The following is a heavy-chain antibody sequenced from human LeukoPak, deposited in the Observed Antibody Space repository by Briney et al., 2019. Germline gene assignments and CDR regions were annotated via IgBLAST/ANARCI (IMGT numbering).Heavy chain of an antibody. V-gene: IGHV3-33*01. CDR2: IWYDGSNK. D-gene: IGHD3-10*01. J-gene: IGHJ1*01. CDR3: ARGSRGSGYFEYFQH. Sequence: GGSLRLSCAASGFTFSSYGMHWVRQAPGKGLEWVAVIWYDGSNKYYADSVKGRFTISRDNSKNTLYLQMNSLRAEDTAVYYCARGSRGSGYFEYFQHWGQGTLVTVSS. CDR1: GFTFSSYG.